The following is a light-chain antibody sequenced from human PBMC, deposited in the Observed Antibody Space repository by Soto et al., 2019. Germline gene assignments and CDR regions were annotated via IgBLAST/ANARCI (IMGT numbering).Light chain of an antibody. Sequence: EIVLTQSPATLSVSPWERSTLSCEASQSGSSYLAWYQQKPGQAPRLFIYDASNRATGSPARFSGSGSGTDFTLTNSSLEPEEFAVYYCRPRSNRPWTFAAGTKVEIK. V-gene: IGKV3-11*01. CDR2: DAS. CDR1: QSGSSY. CDR3: RPRSNRPWT. J-gene: IGKJ4*02.